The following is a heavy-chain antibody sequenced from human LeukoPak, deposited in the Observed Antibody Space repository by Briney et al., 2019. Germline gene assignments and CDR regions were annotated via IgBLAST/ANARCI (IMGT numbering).Heavy chain of an antibody. V-gene: IGHV3-30*02. CDR1: GFTFSSYG. Sequence: GGSLRLSCAASGFTFSSYGMHWVRQAPGKGLEWVAFIRYDGSNKYYADSVKGRFTISRDNSKNTLYLQMNSLRAEDTAVYYCAKVGGVVYYFDYWGQGTLVTVSS. CDR2: IRYDGSNK. CDR3: AKVGGVVYYFDY. J-gene: IGHJ4*02. D-gene: IGHD3-3*01.